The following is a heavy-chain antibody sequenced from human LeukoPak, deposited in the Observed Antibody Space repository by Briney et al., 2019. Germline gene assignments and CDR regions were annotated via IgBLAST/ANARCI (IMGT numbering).Heavy chain of an antibody. J-gene: IGHJ4*02. Sequence: SETLSLTCTVSGDSLSSGLYYWGWIRQPPGKGLTWIGSVYYSGSTLFSASFENRVAMPVDRSKNQFSLKLSSVTAADTATYYCARLCQVTPCAKFEYGGKEILVTVAS. CDR2: VYYSGST. D-gene: IGHD2-21*02. CDR1: GDSLSSGLYY. V-gene: IGHV4-39*01. CDR3: ARLCQVTPCAKFEY.